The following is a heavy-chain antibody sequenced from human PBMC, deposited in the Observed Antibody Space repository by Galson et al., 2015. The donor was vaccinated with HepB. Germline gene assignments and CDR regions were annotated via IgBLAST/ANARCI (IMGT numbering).Heavy chain of an antibody. V-gene: IGHV3-7*03. Sequence: SLRLSCAVSGFTFSGAWMSWVRQAPGKGLEWVATIKQDGSDKYYVDSVKGRFTISRDNAKNSLFLQMISLRAEDTAVYYCARSRIIFSHYDILTGYPYYLDYWGQGTLVTGSA. CDR1: GFTFSGAW. J-gene: IGHJ4*02. CDR3: ARSRIIFSHYDILTGYPYYLDY. CDR2: IKQDGSDK. D-gene: IGHD3-9*01.